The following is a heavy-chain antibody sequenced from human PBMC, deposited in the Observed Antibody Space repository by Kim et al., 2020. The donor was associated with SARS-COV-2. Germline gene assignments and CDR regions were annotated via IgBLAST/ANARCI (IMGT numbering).Heavy chain of an antibody. V-gene: IGHV3-73*01. Sequence: GGSLRLSCAASGFTFSGSAMHWVRQASGKGLEWVGRIRSKANSYATAYAASVKGRFTISRDNSKNTAYLQMNSLKTEDTAVYYCTTTAAAGTSPVGMDVWGQGTTVTVSS. D-gene: IGHD6-13*01. J-gene: IGHJ6*02. CDR1: GFTFSGSA. CDR2: IRSKANSYAT. CDR3: TTTAAAGTSPVGMDV.